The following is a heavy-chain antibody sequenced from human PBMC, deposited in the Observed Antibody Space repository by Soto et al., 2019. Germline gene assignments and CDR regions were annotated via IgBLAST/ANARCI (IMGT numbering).Heavy chain of an antibody. V-gene: IGHV3-33*01. D-gene: IGHD3-3*01. Sequence: PGGSLRLSCAASGFTFSSYGMHWVRQAPGKGLEWVAVIWFDGSNKYYAGSVKGRFTISRDNSKNTLYLQMNSLRAEDTAIYYCARDLDVWSGYYLFDYWGQGTLVTVSS. CDR1: GFTFSSYG. J-gene: IGHJ4*02. CDR2: IWFDGSNK. CDR3: ARDLDVWSGYYLFDY.